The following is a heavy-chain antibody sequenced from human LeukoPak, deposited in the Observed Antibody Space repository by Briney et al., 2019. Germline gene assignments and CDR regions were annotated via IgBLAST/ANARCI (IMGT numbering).Heavy chain of an antibody. CDR2: ISSSGSTK. CDR3: ARESGSGSYYHY. V-gene: IGHV3-48*03. J-gene: IGHJ4*02. Sequence: GSLRLSCAASGFTFSSYEMNWGRQAPGKGLEWVSYISSSGSTKQYADSVKGRLTISRDNAKNSLYLQMNGLRLEDTAVYYCARESGSGSYYHYWGQGTLVTVSS. CDR1: GFTFSSYE. D-gene: IGHD3-10*01.